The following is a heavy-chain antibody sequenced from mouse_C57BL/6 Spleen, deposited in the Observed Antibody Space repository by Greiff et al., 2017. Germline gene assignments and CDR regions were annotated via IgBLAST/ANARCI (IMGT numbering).Heavy chain of an antibody. CDR3: SARTYGNQYYFDY. V-gene: IGHV5-17*01. D-gene: IGHD1-1*01. CDR1: GFTFTDYG. J-gene: IGHJ2*01. CDR2: ISSGSNTI. Sequence: EVQGVESGGGLVKPGGSLKLSCAASGFTFTDYGMHWVRQAPEKGLEWVAYISSGSNTIYYADTVKGRFTISRSHAKNTLFLQVTSMRSGGTAEKYCSARTYGNQYYFDYWGQGTTLTVSS.